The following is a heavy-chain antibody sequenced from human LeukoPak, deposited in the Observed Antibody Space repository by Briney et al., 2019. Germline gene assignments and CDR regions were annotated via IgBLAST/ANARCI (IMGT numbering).Heavy chain of an antibody. CDR2: INHSGST. J-gene: IGHJ4*02. V-gene: IGHV4-34*01. CDR3: ARRHRPGMLDY. CDR1: GGSFSGYY. Sequence: SETLSLTCAVYGGSFSGYYWSWTRQPPGKGLEWIGEINHSGSTNYNPSLKSRVTISVDTSKNQFSLKLSSVTAADTAVYYCARRHRPGMLDYWGQGTLVTVSS. D-gene: IGHD2-8*01.